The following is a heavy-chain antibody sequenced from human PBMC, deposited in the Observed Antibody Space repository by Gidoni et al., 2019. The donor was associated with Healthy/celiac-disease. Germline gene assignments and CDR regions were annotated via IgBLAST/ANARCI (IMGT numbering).Heavy chain of an antibody. CDR3: AREGWIPWEPYAQYFDY. Sequence: EVQLVESGGGLVQPGGSLRLSCAASGFTFSSYWMHWVRQAPGKGLVWVSRINSDGSSTSYADSVKGRFTISRDNAKNTLYLQMNSLRAEDTAVYYCAREGWIPWEPYAQYFDYWGQGTLVTVSS. D-gene: IGHD1-26*01. J-gene: IGHJ4*02. CDR2: INSDGSST. V-gene: IGHV3-74*01. CDR1: GFTFSSYW.